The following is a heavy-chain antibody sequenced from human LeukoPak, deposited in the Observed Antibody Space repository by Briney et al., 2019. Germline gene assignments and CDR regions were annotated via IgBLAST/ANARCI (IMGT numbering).Heavy chain of an antibody. CDR2: IYHSGST. CDR3: ARGRAVIQPKT. J-gene: IGHJ4*02. CDR1: GGSISSSNW. Sequence: SGTLSLTCAVSGGSISSSNWWSWVRQPPGKGLEWIGSIYHSGSTYYNPSLKSRVTISVDMSKNQFSLKLSSVTAADTAVYYCARGRAVIQPKTWGQGTLVTVSS. D-gene: IGHD5-18*01. V-gene: IGHV4-4*02.